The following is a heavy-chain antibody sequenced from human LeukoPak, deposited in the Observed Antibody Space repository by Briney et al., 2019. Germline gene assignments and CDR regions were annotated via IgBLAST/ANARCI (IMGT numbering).Heavy chain of an antibody. Sequence: SQTLSLTCAISGDSVTTNSEAWNCVRQSPWGGLEWLGRTFYRSKWYSDYALSVKSRITFDADTSKNQFSLHLSSVTPEDTAVYYCARDRGGGILDFWGQGTLVTVSS. J-gene: IGHJ4*02. CDR3: ARDRGGGILDF. CDR2: TFYRSKWYS. D-gene: IGHD3-16*01. CDR1: GDSVTTNSEA. V-gene: IGHV6-1*01.